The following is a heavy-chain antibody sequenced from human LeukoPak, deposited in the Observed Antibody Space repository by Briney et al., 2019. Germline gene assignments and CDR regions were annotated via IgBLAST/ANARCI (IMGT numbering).Heavy chain of an antibody. CDR3: ARDQRAYGSSYYYYAMDV. V-gene: IGHV3-48*02. D-gene: IGHD5-12*01. CDR1: GFTFNRYS. J-gene: IGHJ6*02. CDR2: ISSYSSTI. Sequence: PGGSLRLSCAASGFTFNRYSMNWVRQAPGKGLEWVSYISSYSSTIYYADSVKGRFTISRDNAKNSLYLQMNSLRDEDTAVYYCARDQRAYGSSYYYYAMDVWGQGTTVTVSS.